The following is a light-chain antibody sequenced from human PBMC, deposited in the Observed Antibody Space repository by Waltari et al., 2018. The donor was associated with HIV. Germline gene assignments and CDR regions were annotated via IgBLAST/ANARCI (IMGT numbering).Light chain of an antibody. J-gene: IGKJ2*01. Sequence: DIRLTQSPSLLSASVGDRVSFTCRSSQDISTNLAWFQQKPGKVPNLLIYSASTLHVGVPSRVSGSGSGTEFTLTIDVLQPEDFATYDCRQLSNFPFTFGPGTKLAIK. CDR2: SAS. CDR1: QDISTN. V-gene: IGKV1-9*01. CDR3: RQLSNFPFT.